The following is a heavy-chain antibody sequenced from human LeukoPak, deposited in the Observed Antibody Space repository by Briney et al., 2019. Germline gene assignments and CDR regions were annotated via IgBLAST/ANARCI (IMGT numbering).Heavy chain of an antibody. J-gene: IGHJ5*02. CDR1: GYTFTGYY. CDR2: INPNSGGT. Sequence: RASVKVSCKASGYTFTGYYMHWVRQAPGQGLEWMGWINPNSGGTNYAQKFQGRVTMTRDTSISTAYMELSRLRSDDTAVYYCARDGVSRYCSGGSCPSTIPFDPWGQGTLVTVSS. V-gene: IGHV1-2*02. CDR3: ARDGVSRYCSGGSCPSTIPFDP. D-gene: IGHD2-15*01.